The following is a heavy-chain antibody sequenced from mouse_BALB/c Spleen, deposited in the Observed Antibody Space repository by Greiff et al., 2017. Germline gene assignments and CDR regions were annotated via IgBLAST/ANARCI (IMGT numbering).Heavy chain of an antibody. V-gene: IGHV2-5-1*01. Sequence: VQLQQSGPSLVQPSQSLSITCTVSGFSLTSYGVHWVRQSPGKGLEWLGVIWRGGSTDYNAAFMSRLSITKDNSKSQVFFKMNSLQADDTAIYYCAKNYYGSSYMDYWGQGTSVTVSS. J-gene: IGHJ4*01. CDR3: AKNYYGSSYMDY. CDR1: GFSLTSYG. D-gene: IGHD1-1*01. CDR2: IWRGGST.